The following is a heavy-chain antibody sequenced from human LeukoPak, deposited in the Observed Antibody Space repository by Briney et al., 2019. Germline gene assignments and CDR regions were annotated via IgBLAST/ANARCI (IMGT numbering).Heavy chain of an antibody. CDR1: GGSISSGRYY. J-gene: IGHJ6*03. CDR3: ARVGYCSSTSCYLPKYYYYMDV. CDR2: IYTSGST. V-gene: IGHV4-61*02. D-gene: IGHD2-2*01. Sequence: SQTLSLTCTVSGGSISSGRYYWSWIRQPAGKGLEWIGRIYTSGSTNYNPSLKSRVTISVDTSNNQFSLKLSSVTAADTAVYYCARVGYCSSTSCYLPKYYYYMDVWGKGTTVTVSS.